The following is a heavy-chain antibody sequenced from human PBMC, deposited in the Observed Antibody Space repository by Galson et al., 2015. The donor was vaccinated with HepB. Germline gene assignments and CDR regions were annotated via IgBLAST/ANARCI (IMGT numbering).Heavy chain of an antibody. CDR2: ISGSGGSA. CDR1: GFTFSSYA. D-gene: IGHD4-17*01. V-gene: IGHV3-23*01. CDR3: SKMTTVTTVIGWKRMLDY. Sequence: SLRLSCAASGFTFSSYAMRWVRQAPGKGLEWVSVISGSGGSAYYADSVKGLFTISRDNSKNTLYPQMNSLRAEDTAVYDCSKMTTVTTVIGWKRMLDYWGQGTLVTVSS. J-gene: IGHJ4*02.